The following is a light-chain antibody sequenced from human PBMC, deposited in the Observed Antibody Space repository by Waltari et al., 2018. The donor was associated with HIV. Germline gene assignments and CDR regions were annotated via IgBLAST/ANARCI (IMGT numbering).Light chain of an antibody. Sequence: IQMTQSPSSVSVFVGGGVSISCRASQNIGRSLAWYQLKPGNAPKLLVYEASRLNDGVPARFYATGSKSNFTLDINNLQSEDFAFYVCQQATSFPHTFG. CDR3: QQATSFPHT. CDR1: QNIGRS. J-gene: IGKJ2*01. V-gene: IGKV1-12*01. CDR2: EAS.